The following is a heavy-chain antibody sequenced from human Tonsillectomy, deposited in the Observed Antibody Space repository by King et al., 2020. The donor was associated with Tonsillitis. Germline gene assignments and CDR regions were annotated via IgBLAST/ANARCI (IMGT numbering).Heavy chain of an antibody. V-gene: IGHV3-30*02. Sequence: VQLVESGGGVVQPGGSLRLSCAASGFTFSSYGMHWVRQAPGKGLEWVAFIRYDGSNKYYADSVKGRFTISRDNSKNTLYLQMNSLRDEDTAVYYCAKPQGYYYCYGMDVWGQGTTVTVSS. CDR2: IRYDGSNK. J-gene: IGHJ6*02. CDR3: AKPQGYYYCYGMDV. CDR1: GFTFSSYG.